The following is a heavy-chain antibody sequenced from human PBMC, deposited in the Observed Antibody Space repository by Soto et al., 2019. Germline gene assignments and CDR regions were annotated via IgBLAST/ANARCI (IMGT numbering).Heavy chain of an antibody. V-gene: IGHV3-30*03. D-gene: IGHD1-1*01. Sequence: GGSLSLSCAASGFTFSSYCMHWVRQAPGKGLEWVAVISYDGSNKYYADSVKGRFTISRDNSKNTLYLQMNSLRVEDTAVYYCLTAPVVWTYWGQGTLVTVSS. CDR3: LTAPVVWTY. CDR2: ISYDGSNK. J-gene: IGHJ4*02. CDR1: GFTFSSYC.